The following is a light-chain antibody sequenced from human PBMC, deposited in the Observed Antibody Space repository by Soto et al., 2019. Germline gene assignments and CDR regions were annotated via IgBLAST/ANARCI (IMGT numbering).Light chain of an antibody. J-gene: IGKJ1*01. CDR2: GAY. CDR3: QQFNKWPRT. CDR1: QSVSTN. V-gene: IGKV3-15*01. Sequence: EIVLTQSTATLSVSPGERATLSCRASQSVSTNLAWYQQRPGQAPRLIISGAYTRATGIPARFSGSGSGTEFTLTISSLQSEDFAIYYCQQFNKWPRTFGQGTKVDI.